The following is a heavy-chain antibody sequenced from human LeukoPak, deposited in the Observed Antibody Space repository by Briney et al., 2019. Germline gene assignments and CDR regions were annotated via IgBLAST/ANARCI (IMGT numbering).Heavy chain of an antibody. CDR3: ARERYCSSTSCSGTLGMDV. CDR2: MNPNSGNT. CDR1: GYTFTSYD. D-gene: IGHD2-2*01. V-gene: IGHV1-8*01. Sequence: ASVKVSCKASGYTFTSYDINWVRQATGQGLEWMGLMNPNSGNTGYAQKFQGRVTMTRNTSISPAYIELSSLRSEDTAVYYCARERYCSSTSCSGTLGMDVWGQGTTVTVSS. J-gene: IGHJ6*02.